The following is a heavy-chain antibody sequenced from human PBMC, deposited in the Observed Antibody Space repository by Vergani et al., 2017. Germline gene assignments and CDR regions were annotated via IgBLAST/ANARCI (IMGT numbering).Heavy chain of an antibody. D-gene: IGHD3-9*01. J-gene: IGHJ3*02. Sequence: EVQLVESGGGLVQPGRSLRLSCAASGFTFDDYAMHWVRQAPGKGLERVSGISWNSGSIGYADSVKGRFTISRDNAKNSLYLQMNSLRAEDTALYYCAKDRDMGYDAFDIWGQGTMVTVSS. CDR3: AKDRDMGYDAFDI. CDR1: GFTFDDYA. CDR2: ISWNSGSI. V-gene: IGHV3-9*01.